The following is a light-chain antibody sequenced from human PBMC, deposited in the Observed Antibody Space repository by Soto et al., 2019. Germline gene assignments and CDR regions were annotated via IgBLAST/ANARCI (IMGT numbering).Light chain of an antibody. J-gene: IGKJ5*01. Sequence: IQMTQSPSSLSASVEDRVPITCQASQNINNYLNWYQQKPGRAPKLLIYDASNLEAGVPSRFRGSGSGTDFTFNISRLQPEDIATYYCQQYENLPTFGQGTRLEI. CDR3: QQYENLPT. V-gene: IGKV1-33*01. CDR2: DAS. CDR1: QNINNY.